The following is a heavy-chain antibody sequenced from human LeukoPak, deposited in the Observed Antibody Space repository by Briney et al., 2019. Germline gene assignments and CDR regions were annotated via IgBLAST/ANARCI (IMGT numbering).Heavy chain of an antibody. CDR3: AREGQYSSSW. Sequence: SETLSLTCAVYGGSFSGYYWSWIRQPPGKGLEWIGEINHSGSTNYNPSLKSRVTISVDTSKNQFSLKLSSVTAADTAVYYCAREGQYSSSWWGQGTLVTVSS. CDR1: GGSFSGYY. D-gene: IGHD6-13*01. V-gene: IGHV4-34*01. CDR2: INHSGST. J-gene: IGHJ4*02.